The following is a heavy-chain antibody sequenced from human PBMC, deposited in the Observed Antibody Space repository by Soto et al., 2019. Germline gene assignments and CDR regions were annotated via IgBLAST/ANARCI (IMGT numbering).Heavy chain of an antibody. CDR2: ISSSGTTI. J-gene: IGHJ4*02. CDR1: GFSFSDYY. V-gene: IGHV3-11*01. Sequence: GGSLRLSCAASGFSFSDYYRSWIRQAPGKGLEWVSYISSSGTTIYYADSVRGRFTISRDNAKNSLYLQMNSLRAEDTAVYYCTTFLLTGYIDYWGQGTLVTVSS. D-gene: IGHD7-27*01. CDR3: TTFLLTGYIDY.